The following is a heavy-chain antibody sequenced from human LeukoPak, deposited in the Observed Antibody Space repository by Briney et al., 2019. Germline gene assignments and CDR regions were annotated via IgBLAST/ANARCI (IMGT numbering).Heavy chain of an antibody. CDR2: IYYSGST. Sequence: PSETLSLTCTVSGGSISSSSYYWGWIRQPPGKGLEWIGSIYYSGSTYYNPSLKSRVTISVDTSKNQFSLKLSSVTAADTAVYYCASRDTAMASPLNPWGQGTLVTGSS. V-gene: IGHV4-39*01. J-gene: IGHJ5*02. D-gene: IGHD5-18*01. CDR3: ASRDTAMASPLNP. CDR1: GGSISSSSYY.